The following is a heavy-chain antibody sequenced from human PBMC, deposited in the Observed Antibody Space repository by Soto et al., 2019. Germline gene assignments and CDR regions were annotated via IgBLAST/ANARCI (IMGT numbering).Heavy chain of an antibody. CDR1: GFTFSSYG. D-gene: IGHD3-3*01. Sequence: PGGSLRLSCAASGFTFSSYGMHWVRQAPGKGLEWVAVISYDGSNKYYADSVKGRFTISRDNSKNTLYLQMNSLRAEDTAVYYCAKILTRDFGVVIYAPPAYYMDVWGKGTTVTVSS. CDR2: ISYDGSNK. CDR3: AKILTRDFGVVIYAPPAYYMDV. V-gene: IGHV3-30*18. J-gene: IGHJ6*03.